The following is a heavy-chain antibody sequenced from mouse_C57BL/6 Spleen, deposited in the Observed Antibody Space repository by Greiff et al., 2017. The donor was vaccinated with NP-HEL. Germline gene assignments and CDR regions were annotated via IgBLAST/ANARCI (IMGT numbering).Heavy chain of an antibody. J-gene: IGHJ3*01. CDR2: IDPSDSYT. CDR3: ARGGDYDWAWFAY. V-gene: IGHV1-50*01. CDR1: GYTFTSYW. D-gene: IGHD2-4*01. Sequence: VQLQQPGAELVKPGASVKLSCKASGYTFTSYWMQWVKQRPGQGLEWIGEIDPSDSYTNYNQKFKGKATLTVDTSSSTAYMQLSSLTSEDSAVYYCARGGDYDWAWFAYWGKGTLVTVSA.